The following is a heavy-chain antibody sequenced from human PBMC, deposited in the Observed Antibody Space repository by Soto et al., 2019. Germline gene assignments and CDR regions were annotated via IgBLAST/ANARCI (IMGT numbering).Heavy chain of an antibody. J-gene: IGHJ3*02. V-gene: IGHV3-30*05. CDR2: ISPDGNNA. CDR1: GSTFSSYD. CDR3: VRGPSLGAVDI. Sequence: QVQLVESGGDVVQPGRSLRLSCAASGSTFSSYDIHWVRQAPGKGLQWLAHISPDGNNAYYADSVKGRFTISSDNARNTVYVQVNSLRPEGTAVCHCVRGPSLGAVDIWGEGTLITVS.